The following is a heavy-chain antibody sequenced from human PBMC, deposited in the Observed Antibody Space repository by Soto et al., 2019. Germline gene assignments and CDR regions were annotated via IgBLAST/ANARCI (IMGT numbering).Heavy chain of an antibody. CDR3: ARAGGYASPFSY. Sequence: NPSETLSLTCAVSGGSISSGGYSWSWIRQPPGKGLEWIGYIYHSGSTYYNPSLKSRVTISVDRSKNQFSLKLSSMTAADTAVYYCARAGGYASPFSYWGQGIQVTVS. D-gene: IGHD5-12*01. J-gene: IGHJ4*02. V-gene: IGHV4-30-2*01. CDR1: GGSISSGGYS. CDR2: IYHSGST.